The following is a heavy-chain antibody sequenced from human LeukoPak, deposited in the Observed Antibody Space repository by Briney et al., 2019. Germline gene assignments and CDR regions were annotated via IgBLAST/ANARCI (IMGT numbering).Heavy chain of an antibody. J-gene: IGHJ3*02. D-gene: IGHD1-26*01. CDR1: GGSISSSSYY. CDR3: ARGGSGPDAFDI. CDR2: IYYSGST. Sequence: SETLSLTCTVSGGSISSSSYYWGWIRQPPGKGLEWIGSIYYSGSTYYNPSLKSRVTISVDTSKNQFSLKLSSVTAADTAVYYCARGGSGPDAFDIWGQGTMVTVSS. V-gene: IGHV4-39*07.